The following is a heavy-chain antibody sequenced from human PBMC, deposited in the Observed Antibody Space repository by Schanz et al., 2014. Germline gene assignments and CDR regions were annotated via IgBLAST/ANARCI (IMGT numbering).Heavy chain of an antibody. CDR2: VCYDGSKK. J-gene: IGHJ4*02. V-gene: IGHV3-33*03. D-gene: IGHD2-2*01. CDR3: AAHETLSTTACYPS. CDR1: GFTFSSYG. Sequence: LVESGGGVVQPGRSLRLSCAASGFTFSSYGMHWVRQVPGKGLEWVAVVCYDGSKKYYADSVKGRFTISRDNAKNSLYLQMTGLRAEDTAVYYCAAHETLSTTACYPSWGQGTLVAVSS.